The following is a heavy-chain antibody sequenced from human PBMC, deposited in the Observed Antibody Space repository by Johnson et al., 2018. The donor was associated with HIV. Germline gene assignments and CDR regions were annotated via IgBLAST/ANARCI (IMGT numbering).Heavy chain of an antibody. CDR2: IKEDGSEK. CDR3: ATDAFDI. V-gene: IGHV3-7*05. J-gene: IGHJ3*02. Sequence: VQLVESGGGLVQSRRSLRLSCAASGFTFNVHRMNWVRQAPGKGLEWVTNIKEDGSEKYHVDPVKGRFTISRDNAKKSLYLEMNSLRAEDTAVYYCATDAFDIWGQGTMVTVSS. CDR1: GFTFNVHR.